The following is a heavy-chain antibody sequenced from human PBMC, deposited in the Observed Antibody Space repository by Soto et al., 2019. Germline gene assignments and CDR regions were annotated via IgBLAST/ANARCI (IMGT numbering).Heavy chain of an antibody. J-gene: IGHJ6*02. Sequence: LRLSCAASGLTFSSYDMHCVRQATGKGLEWVSAIGTAGDTYYPGSVKGRFTISRENAKNSLYLQMNSLRAGDTAVYYCARGEAARFPGYYRMDVWGQGTTVTVSS. CDR3: ARGEAARFPGYYRMDV. V-gene: IGHV3-13*01. D-gene: IGHD6-6*01. CDR2: IGTAGDT. CDR1: GLTFSSYD.